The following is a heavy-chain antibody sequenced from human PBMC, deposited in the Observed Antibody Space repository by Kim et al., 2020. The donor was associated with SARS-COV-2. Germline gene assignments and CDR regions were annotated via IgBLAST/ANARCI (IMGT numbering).Heavy chain of an antibody. D-gene: IGHD3-3*01. Sequence: SETLSLTCTVSGGSISSYYWSWIRQPPGKGLEWIGYIYYSGSTNYNPSLKSRVTISVDTSKNQFSLKLSSVTAADTAVYYCARHLTYYYDFWSGYPTANYYYYGMDVWGQGTTVTVSS. CDR2: IYYSGST. CDR3: ARHLTYYYDFWSGYPTANYYYYGMDV. V-gene: IGHV4-59*08. J-gene: IGHJ6*02. CDR1: GGSISSYY.